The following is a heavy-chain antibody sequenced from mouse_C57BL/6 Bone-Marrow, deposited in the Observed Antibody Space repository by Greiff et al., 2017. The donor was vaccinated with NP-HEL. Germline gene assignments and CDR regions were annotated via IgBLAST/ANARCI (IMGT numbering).Heavy chain of an antibody. J-gene: IGHJ4*01. Sequence: EVKLVESGEGLVKPGGSLKLSCAASGFTFSSYAMSWVRQTPEKRLEWVAYISSGGDYIYYADTVKGRFTISRDNARNTLYLQMSSLKSEDTAMYYCTRGDVYYYGSSYALRYWGQGTSVTVSS. CDR1: GFTFSSYA. V-gene: IGHV5S21*01. CDR3: TRGDVYYYGSSYALRY. CDR2: ISSGGDYI. D-gene: IGHD1-1*01.